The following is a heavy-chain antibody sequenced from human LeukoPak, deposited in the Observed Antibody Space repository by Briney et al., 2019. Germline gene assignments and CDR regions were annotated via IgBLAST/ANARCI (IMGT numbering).Heavy chain of an antibody. CDR2: MNPNSGNT. Sequence: ASVKVSCKASGYTFTSYDINWVRQATGQGLEWMGWMNPNSGNTGYAQKFQGRVIMTRNTSISTAYMELSSLRSEDTAVYYCARAYYHCSSTSCYLGYWGQGTLVTVSS. D-gene: IGHD2-2*01. CDR3: ARAYYHCSSTSCYLGY. CDR1: GYTFTSYD. J-gene: IGHJ4*02. V-gene: IGHV1-8*01.